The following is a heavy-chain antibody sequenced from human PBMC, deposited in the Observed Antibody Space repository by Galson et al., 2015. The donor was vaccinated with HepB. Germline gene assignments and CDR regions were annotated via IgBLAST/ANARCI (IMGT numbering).Heavy chain of an antibody. Sequence: QSGAEVKKPGESLKISCKGSGYSFTSYWIGWVRQMPGKGLEWMGIIYPGDSDTRYSPSFQGQVTISADKSISTAYLQWSSLKASDTAMYYCARHRLSIAARPDAFDIWGQGTMVTVSS. J-gene: IGHJ3*02. CDR3: ARHRLSIAARPDAFDI. V-gene: IGHV5-51*01. CDR2: IYPGDSDT. D-gene: IGHD6-6*01. CDR1: GYSFTSYW.